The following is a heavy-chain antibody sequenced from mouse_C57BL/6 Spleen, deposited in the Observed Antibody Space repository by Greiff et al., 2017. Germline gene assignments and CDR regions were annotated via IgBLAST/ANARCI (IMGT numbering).Heavy chain of an antibody. D-gene: IGHD1-1*01. J-gene: IGHJ2*01. CDR2: IYPGDGDT. V-gene: IGHV1-82*01. CDR1: GYAFSSSW. Sequence: QVQLQQSGPELVKPGASVKISCKASGYAFSSSWMNWVKQRPGKGLEWIGRIYPGDGDTNYNGKFKGKATLTADKSSSTAYMQLSSLTSDDSAVYFCARQGYYGLDYWGQGTTLTVSS. CDR3: ARQGYYGLDY.